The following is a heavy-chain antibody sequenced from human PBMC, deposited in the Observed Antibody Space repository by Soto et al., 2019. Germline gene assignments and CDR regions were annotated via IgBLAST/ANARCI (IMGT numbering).Heavy chain of an antibody. CDR3: ANEVYGAARGGMDV. D-gene: IGHD3-10*01. Sequence: EVQLVESGGGLVQPGGSLRLSCAASGFTFRNNVMNWVRQAPGRGREWVSAITDNGGSTYYADAVKGRCTISSDNSKNTLYLQMTSLRAEDTAVYYCANEVYGAARGGMDVWGQGTTVTVS. CDR2: ITDNGGST. CDR1: GFTFRNNV. V-gene: IGHV3-23*04. J-gene: IGHJ6*02.